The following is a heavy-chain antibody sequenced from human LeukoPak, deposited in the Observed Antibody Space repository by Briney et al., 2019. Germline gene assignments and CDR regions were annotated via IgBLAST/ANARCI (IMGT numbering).Heavy chain of an antibody. CDR3: ARCPSPGWFDP. J-gene: IGHJ5*02. Sequence: PSQTLSLTCTVSGGSISSDDYYWSWIRQPPGKGLGWIGFIYYSGSTYYKPSLKSRVTISMDTSKNQFSPRLSSVTAADTAVYYCARCPSPGWFDPWGQGTLVTVSS. CDR2: IYYSGST. V-gene: IGHV4-30-4*08. CDR1: GGSISSDDYY.